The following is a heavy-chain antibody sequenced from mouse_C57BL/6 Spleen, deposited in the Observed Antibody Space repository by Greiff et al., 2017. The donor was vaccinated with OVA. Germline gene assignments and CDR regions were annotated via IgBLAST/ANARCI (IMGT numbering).Heavy chain of an antibody. CDR1: GYAFSSSW. V-gene: IGHV1-82*01. J-gene: IGHJ4*01. Sequence: VKLMESGPELVKPGASVKISCKASGYAFSSSWMNWVKQRPGKGLEWIGRIYPGDGDTNYNGKFKGKATLTADKSSSTAYMQLSSLTSEDSAVYFCARSWYYGSSYAMDDWGQGTSVTVSS. CDR2: IYPGDGDT. D-gene: IGHD1-1*01. CDR3: ARSWYYGSSYAMDD.